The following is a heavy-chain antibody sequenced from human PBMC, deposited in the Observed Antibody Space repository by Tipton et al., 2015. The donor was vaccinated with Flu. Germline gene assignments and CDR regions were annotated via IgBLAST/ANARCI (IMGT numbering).Heavy chain of an antibody. Sequence: TLSLTCTVSGSPISSGYYWGWIRQSHGKGLEWLGSIYHGRTTYYNPSLKSRLSIAADSSKSQFSLELTSLTAADTAIYYCARVSPGVESWFDPWGQGTLVTVSS. CDR2: IYHGRTT. V-gene: IGHV4-38-2*02. CDR3: ARVSPGVESWFDP. D-gene: IGHD3-3*01. CDR1: GSPISSGYY. J-gene: IGHJ5*02.